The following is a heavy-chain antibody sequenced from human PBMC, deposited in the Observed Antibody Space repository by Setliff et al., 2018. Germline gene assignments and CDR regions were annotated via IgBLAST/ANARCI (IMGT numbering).Heavy chain of an antibody. Sequence: PSETLSLTCTVSGGSISSGTYYWTWIRQPAGKELEWIGRVSASGSTTYNPSLKSRVTMSVDTSRNQISLNLTSVTAADTAMYYCARERTIFGILVISGWFDPWGQGTVVTVSS. J-gene: IGHJ5*02. CDR2: VSASGST. CDR1: GGSISSGTYY. D-gene: IGHD3-3*01. CDR3: ARERTIFGILVISGWFDP. V-gene: IGHV4-61*02.